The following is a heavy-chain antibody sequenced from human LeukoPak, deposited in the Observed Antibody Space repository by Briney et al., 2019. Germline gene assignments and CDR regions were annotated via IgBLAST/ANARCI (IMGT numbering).Heavy chain of an antibody. J-gene: IGHJ4*02. D-gene: IGHD3-10*01. CDR1: GYSFVGYG. V-gene: IGHV1-18*01. CDR2: FNPENGNT. Sequence: ASVKVSCKASGYSFVGYGITWVRQAPGQGLEWMGWFNPENGNTNYAQKVQGRVTMTADTSTSTSYMELRSLRSDDTAVYYCASIITMVRGVDYWGQGTLVTVSS. CDR3: ASIITMVRGVDY.